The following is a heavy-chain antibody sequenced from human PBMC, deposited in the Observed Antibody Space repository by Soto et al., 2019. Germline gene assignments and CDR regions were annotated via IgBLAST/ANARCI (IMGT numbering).Heavy chain of an antibody. CDR2: INPAGTVQ. V-gene: IGHV3-7*01. Sequence: VQLVESGGGLVQPGEPLRLSCTASGLTLSISWMTWVRQAPGKGLEWVSNINPAGTVQHNADSVKKRFTISRDNAKNSLFLQMSGLRVEDTAVYYCATSNTPYAFDMWGQGTMVTVSS. CDR1: GLTLSISW. CDR3: ATSNTPYAFDM. J-gene: IGHJ3*02.